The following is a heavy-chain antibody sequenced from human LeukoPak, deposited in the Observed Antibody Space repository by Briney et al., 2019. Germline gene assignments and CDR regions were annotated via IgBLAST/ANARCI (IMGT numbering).Heavy chain of an antibody. CDR2: ISAYNGNT. CDR3: ARLWRDIVVVPAAIAQFDY. V-gene: IGHV1-18*01. Sequence: ASVKVSCKVSGYTFTSYGISWVRQAPGQGLEWMGWISAYNGNTNYAQKLQGRVTMTTDASTSTAYMELRSLRSDDTAVYYCARLWRDIVVVPAAIAQFDYWGQGTLVTVSS. CDR1: GYTFTSYG. J-gene: IGHJ4*02. D-gene: IGHD2-2*01.